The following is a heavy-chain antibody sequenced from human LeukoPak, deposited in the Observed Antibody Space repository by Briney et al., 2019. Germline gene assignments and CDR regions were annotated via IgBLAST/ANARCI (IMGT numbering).Heavy chain of an antibody. CDR3: AGLDKIAVAGIGY. D-gene: IGHD6-19*01. Sequence: GESLRLSCAASGFTFSDYYMSWIRQAPGKGLEWVSYISSSGSTIYYADSVKGRFTISRDNAKNSLYLQMNSLRAEDTAVYYCAGLDKIAVAGIGYWGQGTLVTVSS. CDR1: GFTFSDYY. J-gene: IGHJ4*02. V-gene: IGHV3-11*01. CDR2: ISSSGSTI.